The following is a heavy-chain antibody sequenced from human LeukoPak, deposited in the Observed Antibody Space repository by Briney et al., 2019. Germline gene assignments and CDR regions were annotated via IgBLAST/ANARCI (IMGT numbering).Heavy chain of an antibody. CDR3: ARDSTSYFDY. J-gene: IGHJ4*02. Sequence: PSETLSLTCTVSGGSISSYYWSWIRQPPGKGLEWIGYIYYGGSTNYNPSLKSRVTISVDTSKNQFSLKLSSVTAADTAVYYCARDSTSYFDYWGQGTLVTVSS. D-gene: IGHD3-3*02. V-gene: IGHV4-59*01. CDR1: GGSISSYY. CDR2: IYYGGST.